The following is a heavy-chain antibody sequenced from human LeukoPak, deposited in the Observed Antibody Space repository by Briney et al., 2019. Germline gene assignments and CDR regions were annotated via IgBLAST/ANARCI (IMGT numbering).Heavy chain of an antibody. CDR2: TSGSDSWT. J-gene: IGHJ4*02. CDR3: AREDAVEGGCFDY. Sequence: GGSLRLSCAASGFTFSSYAMGWVRQAPGKGLEWVSATSGSDSWTYHADSVKGRFTISRDTSKNTLYLQMDSLRAEDTAVYYCAREDAVEGGCFDYWGQGTLVTVSS. CDR1: GFTFSSYA. D-gene: IGHD4-23*01. V-gene: IGHV3-23*01.